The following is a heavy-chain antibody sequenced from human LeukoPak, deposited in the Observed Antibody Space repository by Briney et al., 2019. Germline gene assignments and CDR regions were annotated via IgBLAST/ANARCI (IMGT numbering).Heavy chain of an antibody. CDR1: GGSISSGGYS. CDR2: INHSGST. D-gene: IGHD4-17*01. CDR3: ARASEYGAFDI. V-gene: IGHV4-30-2*01. J-gene: IGHJ3*02. Sequence: SETLSLTCAVSGGSISSGGYSWSWIRQPPGKGLEWIGYINHSGSTYYNPSLKSRVTISVDRSKNQFSLKLSSVTAADTAVYYCARASEYGAFDIWGQGTMVTVSS.